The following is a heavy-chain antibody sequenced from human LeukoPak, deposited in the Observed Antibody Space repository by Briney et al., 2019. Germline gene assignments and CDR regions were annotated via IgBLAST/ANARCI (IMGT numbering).Heavy chain of an antibody. J-gene: IGHJ3*01. CDR1: GGSISSYY. CDR2: IYYSGST. Sequence: SESLSLTCTVSGGSISSYYWTWIRQPPGKGLEWIGYIYYSGSTSYNPSLKSRVTISIDTSKNQFSLKLSSVTAADTAVYYCASSYGASSGYIPWSFWAQGTMVTVSS. CDR3: ASSYGASSGYIPWSF. V-gene: IGHV4-59*01. D-gene: IGHD3-22*01.